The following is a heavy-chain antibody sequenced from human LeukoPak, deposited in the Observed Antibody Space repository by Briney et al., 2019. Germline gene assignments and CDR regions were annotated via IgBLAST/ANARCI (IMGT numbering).Heavy chain of an antibody. Sequence: ASVKVSCKASGYTFTSYDINWVRQATGQGLEWMGWMNPNSGNTGYAQKFQGRVTMTRNTSISTAYMELSSLRSDDTAVYYCAREVDCSGGSCYSHLDYWGQGTLVTVSS. J-gene: IGHJ4*02. CDR1: GYTFTSYD. D-gene: IGHD2-15*01. CDR3: AREVDCSGGSCYSHLDY. V-gene: IGHV1-8*01. CDR2: MNPNSGNT.